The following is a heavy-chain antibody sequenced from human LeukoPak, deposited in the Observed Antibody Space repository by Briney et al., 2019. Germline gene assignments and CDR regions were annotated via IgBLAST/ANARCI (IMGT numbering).Heavy chain of an antibody. J-gene: IGHJ4*02. CDR3: ARASDYDSGGYYIGGTFDY. CDR2: ISGSGGST. CDR1: GFTSNNYA. V-gene: IGHV3-23*01. D-gene: IGHD3-22*01. Sequence: GGSLRLSCAASGFTSNNYAMTWVRQAPGKGLKWVSSISGSGGSTDYADSVKGRFTISRDNSKKTLYLQMNSLRAEDTDVYYCARASDYDSGGYYIGGTFDYWGQGTLVTVSS.